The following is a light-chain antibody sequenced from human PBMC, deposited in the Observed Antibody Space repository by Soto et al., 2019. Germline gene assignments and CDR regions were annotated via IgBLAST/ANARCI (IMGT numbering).Light chain of an antibody. CDR1: QSVGSY. CDR3: QQYDSWPPSYT. V-gene: IGKV3-15*01. Sequence: EIVMTQSPATLSASLGDRATLSCRASQSVGSYLAWYQQKPGQAPRLLIYGASTRATGIPARFSGSGSETEFTLTISSLQSEDFAVYYCQQYDSWPPSYTFGQGTKVDIK. CDR2: GAS. J-gene: IGKJ2*01.